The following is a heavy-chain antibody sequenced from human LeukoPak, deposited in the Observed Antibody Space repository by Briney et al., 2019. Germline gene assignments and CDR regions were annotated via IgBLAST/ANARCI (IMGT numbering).Heavy chain of an antibody. V-gene: IGHV1-8*01. J-gene: IGHJ4*02. Sequence: ASVKVSCKASGYTFTSYDINWVRQATGQGLEWMGWMNPNSGNTGYAQKFQGRVTMTRDTSTSTVYMELSSLRSEDTAVYYCARVIYPYYFDYWGQGTLVTVSS. CDR1: GYTFTSYD. CDR3: ARVIYPYYFDY. D-gene: IGHD2-2*02. CDR2: MNPNSGNT.